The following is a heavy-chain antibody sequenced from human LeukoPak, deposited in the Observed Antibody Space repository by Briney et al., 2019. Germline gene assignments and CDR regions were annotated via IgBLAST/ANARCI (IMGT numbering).Heavy chain of an antibody. V-gene: IGHV1-2*02. CDR2: INPNSGGT. CDR3: ARDLGTYYYDSSGYYGY. CDR1: GYTLTGYY. Sequence: ASVKVSCKASGYTLTGYYMHWVRQAPGQGLEWMGWINPNSGGTNYARKFQGRVTMTRDTSISTAYMELSRLRSDDTAVYYCARDLGTYYYDSSGYYGYWGQGTLVTVSS. J-gene: IGHJ4*02. D-gene: IGHD3-22*01.